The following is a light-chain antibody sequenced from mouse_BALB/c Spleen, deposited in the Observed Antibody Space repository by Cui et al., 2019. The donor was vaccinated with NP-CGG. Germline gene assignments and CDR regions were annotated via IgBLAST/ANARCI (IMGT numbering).Light chain of an antibody. CDR2: GTN. V-gene: IGLV1*01. Sequence: QAVVTQDSALPTSPGETVTLPCRSSTGAVTTSNYANWVQEKPDHLFTGLIGGTNNRAPGVPARFSDSLIGDKAALTITGAQTEDEAIYFCALWYSNHWVFGGGTKLTVL. J-gene: IGLJ1*01. CDR3: ALWYSNHWV. CDR1: TGAVTTSNY.